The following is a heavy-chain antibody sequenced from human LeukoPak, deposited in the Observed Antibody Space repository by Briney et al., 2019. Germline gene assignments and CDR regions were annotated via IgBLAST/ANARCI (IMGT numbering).Heavy chain of an antibody. CDR3: ARDRWLGY. J-gene: IGHJ4*02. D-gene: IGHD5-12*01. CDR2: IYYSGST. Sequence: PSETLSLTCTASGGSISSYFWSWVRHPPGKGLEWIGYIYYSGSTNYNPSLKRRVTISVDTPKNQFSLKLASVTTADTAVYYCARDRWLGYWGQGTLVTVSS. CDR1: GGSISSYF. V-gene: IGHV4-59*01.